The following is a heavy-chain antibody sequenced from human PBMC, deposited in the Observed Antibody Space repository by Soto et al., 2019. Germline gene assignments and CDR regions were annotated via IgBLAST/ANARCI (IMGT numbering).Heavy chain of an antibody. J-gene: IGHJ3*02. CDR2: IKSKTDGGTT. CDR3: TXDLEVLRYFDWSLAFDI. D-gene: IGHD3-9*01. Sequence: GGSLRLSCAASGFTFSNAWMSWVRQAPGKGLEWVGRIKSKTDGGTTDYAAPVKGRFTISRDDSKNTLYLQMNSLKTEDTAVYYCTXDLEVLRYFDWSLAFDIWGQGTMVTVSS. CDR1: GFTFSNAW. V-gene: IGHV3-15*01.